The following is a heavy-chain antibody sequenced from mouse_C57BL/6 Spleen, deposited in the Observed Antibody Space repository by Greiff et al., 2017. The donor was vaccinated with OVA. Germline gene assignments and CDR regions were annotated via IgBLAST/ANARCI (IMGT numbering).Heavy chain of an antibody. CDR1: GYTFTSYW. CDR2: IYPSDSET. V-gene: IGHV1-61*01. Sequence: VQLQQPGAELVRPGSSVKLSCKASGYTFTSYWMDWVKQRPGQGLEWIGNIYPSDSETHYNQKFKDKATLTVDKSSSTAYMQLSSLTSEDSAVYYCARDSDFDVWGTGTTVTVSS. D-gene: IGHD2-12*01. J-gene: IGHJ1*03. CDR3: ARDSDFDV.